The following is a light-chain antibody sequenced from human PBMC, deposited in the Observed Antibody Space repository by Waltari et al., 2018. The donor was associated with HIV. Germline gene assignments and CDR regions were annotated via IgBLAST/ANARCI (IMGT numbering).Light chain of an antibody. CDR1: SSDVGGYNY. J-gene: IGLJ1*01. Sequence: QSALTQPASVSGSPGQSITISCSGTSSDVGGYNYVSWYQQYPGKAPKLMIYDVSKRPSGISDRFSGSKSGNMASLTISGLQAEDEADYYCCSYAGSSTYVFGTGTKVTV. V-gene: IGLV2-23*02. CDR2: DVS. CDR3: CSYAGSSTYV.